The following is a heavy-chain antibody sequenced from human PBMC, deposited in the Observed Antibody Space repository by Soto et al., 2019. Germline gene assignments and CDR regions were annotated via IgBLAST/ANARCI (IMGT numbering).Heavy chain of an antibody. D-gene: IGHD5-18*01. CDR3: AHRLATAMAAGAFDI. CDR1: GFSLSTSGVG. Sequence: SGPTLVNPTQTLTLTCTFSGFSLSTSGVGVGWIRRPPGKALEWLALFYWDDDKRYSPSLKRTLTITKDTSKNQVVLTMTNMEPVDTATYYCAHRLATAMAAGAFDIWGQGTMVTVSS. V-gene: IGHV2-5*02. CDR2: FYWDDDK. J-gene: IGHJ3*02.